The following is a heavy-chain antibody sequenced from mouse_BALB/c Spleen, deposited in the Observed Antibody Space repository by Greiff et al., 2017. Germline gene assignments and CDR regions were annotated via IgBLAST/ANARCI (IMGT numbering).Heavy chain of an antibody. CDR2: INPSNGRT. CDR3: ARLGPYAMDY. J-gene: IGHJ4*01. CDR1: GYTFTSYW. Sequence: QVQLQQPGAELVKPGASVKLSCKASGYTFTSYWMHWVKQRPGQGLEWIGEINPSNGRTNYNEKFKSKATLTVDKSSSTAYMQLSSLTSEDSAVYYCARLGPYAMDYWGQGTSVTVSS. V-gene: IGHV1S81*02.